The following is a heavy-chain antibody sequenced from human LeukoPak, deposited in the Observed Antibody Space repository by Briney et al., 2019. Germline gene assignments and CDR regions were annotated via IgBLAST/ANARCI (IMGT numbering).Heavy chain of an antibody. Sequence: GGSLRLSCVAPGFTFSNAWMRCVRQAPGKGLEWVGRIKSKTDGGTTDYAAPVKGRFTISRDDSKNTLYLQMNSLKTEDTAVYYCFKRIFVLPALISYWGQGTLVTVSS. V-gene: IGHV3-15*01. CDR2: IKSKTDGGTT. J-gene: IGHJ4*02. D-gene: IGHD2-2*01. CDR3: FKRIFVLPALISY. CDR1: GFTFSNAW.